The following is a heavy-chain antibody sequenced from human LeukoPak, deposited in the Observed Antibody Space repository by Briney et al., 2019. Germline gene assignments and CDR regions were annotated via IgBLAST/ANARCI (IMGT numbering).Heavy chain of an antibody. D-gene: IGHD3-16*01. CDR3: ARVRLGAPILDY. CDR1: GFTVSSNY. J-gene: IGHJ4*02. V-gene: IGHV3-53*01. Sequence: GGSLRLSCAASGFTVSSNYMSWVRQAPGKGLEWVSVIYSGGSTYYADSVKGRFTISRDNAKNSLYLQMNSLRDEDTAVYYCARVRLGAPILDYWGQGTLVTVSS. CDR2: IYSGGST.